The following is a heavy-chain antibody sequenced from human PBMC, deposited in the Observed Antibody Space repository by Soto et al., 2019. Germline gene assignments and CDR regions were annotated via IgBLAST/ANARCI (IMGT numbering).Heavy chain of an antibody. CDR3: ARESHCGSNSCYFDY. V-gene: IGHV1-18*01. CDR2: ISPYSGNT. Sequence: ASVKVSCKPSGYTFTSYGINWVRQAPGQGLEWMGWISPYSGNTNYAQNVQGRVTMTRDDSTSTAYLEVRSLRSDDTAVYYCARESHCGSNSCYFDYWXQGTPVTVSS. J-gene: IGHJ4*02. D-gene: IGHD2-2*01. CDR1: GYTFTSYG.